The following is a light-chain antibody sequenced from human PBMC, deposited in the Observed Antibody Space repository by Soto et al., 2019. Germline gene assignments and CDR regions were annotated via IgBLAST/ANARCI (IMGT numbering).Light chain of an antibody. CDR3: QQYGSSLWT. CDR2: GAS. CDR1: QSVSSSY. J-gene: IGKJ1*01. Sequence: EIVLTQSPGTLSLSPGERATLSCRASQSVSSSYLAWYQQKPGQAPRLLIYGASSRPTGIPDRFSGSGSGTDFTLTISRLEPEDFAVYYCQQYGSSLWTFVQGTKVEIK. V-gene: IGKV3-20*01.